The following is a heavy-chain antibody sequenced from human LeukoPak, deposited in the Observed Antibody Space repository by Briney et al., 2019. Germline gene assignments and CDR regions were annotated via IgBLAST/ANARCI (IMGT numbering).Heavy chain of an antibody. CDR2: IYSGGST. J-gene: IGHJ6*02. V-gene: IGHV3-53*01. CDR3: ARAICGGGSCYEFYGMDV. D-gene: IGHD2-15*01. CDR1: GFTVSSNY. Sequence: PGGSPRLSCAASGFTVSSNYMSWVRQAPGKGLEWVSVIYSGGSTYYADSVKGRFTIFRDNSKNTLYLQMNSLRAEDTAVYYCARAICGGGSCYEFYGMDVWGQGTTVTVSS.